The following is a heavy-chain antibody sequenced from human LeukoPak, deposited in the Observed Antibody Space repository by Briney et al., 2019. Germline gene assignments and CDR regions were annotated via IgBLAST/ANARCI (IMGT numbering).Heavy chain of an antibody. Sequence: TVRASCKATGGTFTSYAISWVRQAPGQGLEWMGGIIPIFGTANYAQKFQCRVTITADESTSTAYMELSSLRSEDTAVYYCARDHPSTNYYDSSGYYPWGQGTLVTVSS. CDR2: IIPIFGTA. V-gene: IGHV1-69*13. CDR1: GGTFTSYA. CDR3: ARDHPSTNYYDSSGYYP. J-gene: IGHJ5*02. D-gene: IGHD3-22*01.